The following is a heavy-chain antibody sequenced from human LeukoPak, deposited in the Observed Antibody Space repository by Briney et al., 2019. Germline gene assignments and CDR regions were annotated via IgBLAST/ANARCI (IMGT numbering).Heavy chain of an antibody. CDR1: GFTLRSYG. CDR3: AKGGYGGNSDYYYYYGMDV. V-gene: IGHV3-30*18. D-gene: IGHD4-23*01. CDR2: ISYGGGNQ. J-gene: IGHJ6*02. Sequence: PGGSLRHSRAPSGFTLRSYGMHGVGQTPGERVWRGAVISYGGGNQYYADSVKGRSTISRDNSKNTMYLQMHSLRPEDTAVYYCAKGGYGGNSDYYYYYGMDVWGQGTTVTGSS.